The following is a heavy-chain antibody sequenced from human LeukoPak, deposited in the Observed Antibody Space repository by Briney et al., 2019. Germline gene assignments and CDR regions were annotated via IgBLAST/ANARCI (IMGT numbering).Heavy chain of an antibody. J-gene: IGHJ4*02. Sequence: GGSLRLSCAASGCTFSSSAMSWVRQAPGKGLEWVSAISDTGITTYYADSVKGRFTVSRDNSQNTLYLQMNSLRAEDTALYFCAKEGPPSSGWPFDYWGQGTLVTVSS. CDR2: ISDTGITT. CDR1: GCTFSSSA. V-gene: IGHV3-23*01. D-gene: IGHD6-19*01. CDR3: AKEGPPSSGWPFDY.